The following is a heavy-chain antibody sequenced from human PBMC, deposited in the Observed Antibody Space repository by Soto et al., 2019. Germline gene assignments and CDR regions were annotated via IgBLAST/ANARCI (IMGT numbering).Heavy chain of an antibody. CDR3: AKGRGNLTGYYGDDYYYYMDV. J-gene: IGHJ6*03. CDR2: ISGSGGST. Sequence: EVQLLESGGGLVQPGGSLRLSCAASGFTFSSYAMSWVRQAPGKGLEWVSAISGSGGSTYYADSVKGRFTISRDNSKHTLYLQMNSLRAEDTAVYYCAKGRGNLTGYYGDDYYYYMDVWGKGTTVTVSS. CDR1: GFTFSSYA. D-gene: IGHD3-9*01. V-gene: IGHV3-23*01.